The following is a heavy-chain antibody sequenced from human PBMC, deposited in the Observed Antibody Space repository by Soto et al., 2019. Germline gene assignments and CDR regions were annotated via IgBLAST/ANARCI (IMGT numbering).Heavy chain of an antibody. CDR2: INAGNGNT. CDR1: GFTFTKNA. V-gene: IGHV1-3*05. Sequence: QVQLVQSGAEEKRPGASVTLSCKASGFTFTKNAITWVRQAPGQRPEWMGWINAGNGNTKYLQKFQGRITIIRDTSATTANKELTSLRSEDTAVYYCARSAVSPFWGLIGPFDYWGQGTLVTVSS. J-gene: IGHJ4*02. D-gene: IGHD3-16*02. CDR3: ARSAVSPFWGLIGPFDY.